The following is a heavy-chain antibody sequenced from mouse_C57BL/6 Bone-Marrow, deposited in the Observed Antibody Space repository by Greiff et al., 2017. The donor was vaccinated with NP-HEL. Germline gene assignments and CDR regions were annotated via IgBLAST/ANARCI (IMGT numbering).Heavy chain of an antibody. CDR2: ILPGSGST. J-gene: IGHJ3*01. Sequence: QVQLQQSGAELMKPGASVKLSCKATGYTFTGYWIEWVKQRPGHGLEWIGEILPGSGSTNYNEKFKGKATFTADTSSNTAYMQLGSLTTEDSAIYYCAHRGDYYGSSYPWFAYWGQGTLVTVSA. CDR3: AHRGDYYGSSYPWFAY. D-gene: IGHD1-1*01. CDR1: GYTFTGYW. V-gene: IGHV1-9*01.